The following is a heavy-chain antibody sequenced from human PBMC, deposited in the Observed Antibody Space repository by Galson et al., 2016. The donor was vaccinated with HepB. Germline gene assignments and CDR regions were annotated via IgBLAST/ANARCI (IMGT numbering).Heavy chain of an antibody. J-gene: IGHJ5*01. D-gene: IGHD2-21*02. CDR1: GGTFSTDG. CDR2: IVPMFGAT. CDR3: AREGCAGDCPKWFAP. V-gene: IGHV1-69*13. Sequence: SVKVSCKASGGTFSTDGLSWVRQAPGQGLEWMGGIVPMFGATNYAQKFQDRVTITADESTNTAYMELSSLRSEDTAIYSCAREGCAGDCPKWFAPWGQGTLVTVSS.